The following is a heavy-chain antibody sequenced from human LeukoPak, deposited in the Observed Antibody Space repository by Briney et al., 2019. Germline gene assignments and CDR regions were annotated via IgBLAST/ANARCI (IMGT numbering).Heavy chain of an antibody. D-gene: IGHD4-23*01. CDR2: IIPIFGTA. CDR3: ARGPGFGGNSGYY. Sequence: VASVKVSCKASGGTFSSYAISWVRQAPGQGLEWMGGIIPIFGTANYAQKFQGRVTITVDESTSTAYMELSSLRSEDTAVYYCARGPGFGGNSGYYWGQGTLVTVSS. CDR1: GGTFSSYA. J-gene: IGHJ4*02. V-gene: IGHV1-69*13.